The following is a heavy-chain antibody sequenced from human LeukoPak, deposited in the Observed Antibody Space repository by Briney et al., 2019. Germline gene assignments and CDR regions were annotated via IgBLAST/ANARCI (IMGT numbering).Heavy chain of an antibody. Sequence: SETLSLTSAVSGHSINSGFYWGWIPQSRGKGLEWIGTIFNTGSTYYTASLRNRVSMSVDATKNQFSLRLSSVSAAGTAVYYCASRYTVAGGNFDVWGQGTQVTVST. CDR3: ASRYTVAGGNFDV. J-gene: IGHJ4*02. CDR2: IFNTGST. D-gene: IGHD6-19*01. CDR1: GHSINSGFY. V-gene: IGHV4-38-2*01.